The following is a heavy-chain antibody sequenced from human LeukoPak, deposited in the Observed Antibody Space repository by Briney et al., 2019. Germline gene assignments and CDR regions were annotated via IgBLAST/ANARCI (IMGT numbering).Heavy chain of an antibody. D-gene: IGHD3-22*01. CDR1: GFTSSSYA. V-gene: IGHV3-30*01. CDR2: ISYDGSNK. J-gene: IGHJ6*03. CDR3: ARGPMIVLYYMDV. Sequence: PGGSLRLSCAASGFTSSSYAMHWVRQAPGKGLEWVAVISYDGSNKYYADSVKGRFTISRDNSKNTLYLQMNSLRAEDTAVYYCARGPMIVLYYMDVWGKGTTVTVSS.